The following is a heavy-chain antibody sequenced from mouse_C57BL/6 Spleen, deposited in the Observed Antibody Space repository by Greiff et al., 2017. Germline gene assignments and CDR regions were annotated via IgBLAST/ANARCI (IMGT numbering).Heavy chain of an antibody. Sequence: QVQLQQPGAELVKPGASVKMSCKASGYTFTSYWITWVKQRPGQGLEWIGDIYPGSGSTNYNEKFKSKATLTVDTSSSTAYMQLSSLTSEDSAVYYCARGVAYGSSYGYAMDYWGQGTSVTVSS. V-gene: IGHV1-55*01. J-gene: IGHJ4*01. D-gene: IGHD1-1*01. CDR1: GYTFTSYW. CDR3: ARGVAYGSSYGYAMDY. CDR2: IYPGSGST.